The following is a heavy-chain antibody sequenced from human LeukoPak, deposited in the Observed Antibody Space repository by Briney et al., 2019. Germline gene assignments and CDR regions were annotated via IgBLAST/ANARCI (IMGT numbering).Heavy chain of an antibody. CDR1: GFTFSSYW. D-gene: IGHD3-9*01. CDR3: AKWGDYDVLTGYYVSDF. Sequence: GGSLRLSCAASGFTFSSYWMSWVRQASGKGLEWVANIKQDGSEKYYVDSVKGRFTLSRDSSKNTLYLQMNSLRADDTAVYYCAKWGDYDVLTGYYVSDFWGQGTLVTVSS. V-gene: IGHV3-7*03. CDR2: IKQDGSEK. J-gene: IGHJ4*02.